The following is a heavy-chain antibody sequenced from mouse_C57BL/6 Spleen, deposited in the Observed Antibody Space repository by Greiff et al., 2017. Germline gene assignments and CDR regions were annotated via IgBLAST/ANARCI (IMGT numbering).Heavy chain of an antibody. CDR2: IDPSDSYT. CDR3: ARGDYSNLFAY. V-gene: IGHV1-69*01. D-gene: IGHD2-5*01. CDR1: GYTFTSYW. J-gene: IGHJ3*01. Sequence: QVQLQQPGAELVMPGASVKLSCKASGYTFTSYWMHWVKQRPGQGLEWIGEIDPSDSYTNYNQKFKGKSTLTVDKSSSTAYMQLSSLTSEDSAVYYCARGDYSNLFAYWGQGTLVTVSA.